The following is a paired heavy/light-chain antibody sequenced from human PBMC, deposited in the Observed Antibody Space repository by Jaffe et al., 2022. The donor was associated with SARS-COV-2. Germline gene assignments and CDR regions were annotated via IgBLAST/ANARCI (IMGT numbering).Light chain of an antibody. CDR1: QSVGSF. CDR2: DAS. V-gene: IGKV3-11*01. Sequence: EIVLTQSPAALSLSPGERATLSCRASQSVGSFLAWYQQKPGQAPRLLIYDASNRATGIPARFSGSGSGTDFTLTISSLEPEDFAVYYCQQRSNWPLTFGGGTNVEIK. CDR3: QQRSNWPLT. J-gene: IGKJ4*01.
Heavy chain of an antibody. D-gene: IGHD2-15*01. CDR3: ARPLRYCNSDGCWNAFDI. J-gene: IGHJ3*02. Sequence: QVQLVQSGAEVKKPGASVTVSCKASGYTFTSFGIHWVRQAPGQSLEWMGWINAGTGNTKYSQQFQGRVTITRDTSASTTYMELSSLRSEDTAVYYCARPLRYCNSDGCWNAFDIWGQGTMVTVSS. CDR2: INAGTGNT. V-gene: IGHV1-3*01. CDR1: GYTFTSFG.